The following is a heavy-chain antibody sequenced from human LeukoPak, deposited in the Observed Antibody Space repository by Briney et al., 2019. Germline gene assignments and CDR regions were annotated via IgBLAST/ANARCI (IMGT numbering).Heavy chain of an antibody. CDR3: TREVGVYCSGDSCYPNWFDP. V-gene: IGHV3-21*01. J-gene: IGHJ5*02. CDR2: MSSSSSYI. CDR1: GFTFSSYS. D-gene: IGHD2-15*01. Sequence: GGSLRLSCAASGFTFSSYSMNWVRQAPGKGLEWVSSMSSSSSYIYYADSVKGRFTISRDNSKNTLYLQMNSLRVDDTAVYYCTREVGVYCSGDSCYPNWFDPWGQGTLVTVSS.